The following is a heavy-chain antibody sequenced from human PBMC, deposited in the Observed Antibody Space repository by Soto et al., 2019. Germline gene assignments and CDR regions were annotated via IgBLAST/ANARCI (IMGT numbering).Heavy chain of an antibody. CDR2: VHSSGTT. Sequence: QVHLQESGPGLVKPSETLSLTCTVSGWSICGLYWSWIRQPPGKGLEWIGKVHSSGTTNYNPSFKGRVTIYVDTSKNHLALRLNSLPAADTAVYYFARSVTFFWSFSVWGQGILVTVSS. D-gene: IGHD3-3*01. V-gene: IGHV4-59*01. CDR1: GWSICGLY. J-gene: IGHJ4*02. CDR3: ARSVTFFWSFSV.